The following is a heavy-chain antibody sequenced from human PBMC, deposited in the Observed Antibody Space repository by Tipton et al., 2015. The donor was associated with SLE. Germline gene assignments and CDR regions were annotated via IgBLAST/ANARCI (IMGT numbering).Heavy chain of an antibody. CDR3: AKERRAGGVGY. Sequence: SLRLSCAASGFTFSSYSMNWVRQAPGKGLEWVSYISSSSSTIYYADSVKGRFTISRDNAKNSLYLQMNSLRAEDTAVYYCAKERRAGGVGYWGQGTLVTVSS. CDR2: ISSSSSTI. D-gene: IGHD2-15*01. J-gene: IGHJ4*02. CDR1: GFTFSSYS. V-gene: IGHV3-48*01.